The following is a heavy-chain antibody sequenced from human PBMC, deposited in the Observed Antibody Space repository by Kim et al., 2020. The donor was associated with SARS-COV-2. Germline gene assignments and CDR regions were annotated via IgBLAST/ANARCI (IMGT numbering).Heavy chain of an antibody. Sequence: GGSLRLSCAASGFIFSSYWMTWVRQAPGKGLEWVANIKQDGSDKYYVDSVKGRFTISRDNAKNSLYLLMNSLRAEDTAVYYCARGRQYYGSGSYDYYYYG. CDR3: ARGRQYYGSGSYDYYYYG. V-gene: IGHV3-7*01. J-gene: IGHJ6*01. CDR1: GFIFSSYW. D-gene: IGHD3-10*01. CDR2: IKQDGSDK.